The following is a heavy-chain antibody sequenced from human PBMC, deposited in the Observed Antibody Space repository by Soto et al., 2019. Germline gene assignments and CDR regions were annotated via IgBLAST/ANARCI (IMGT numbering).Heavy chain of an antibody. J-gene: IGHJ4*02. V-gene: IGHV4-38-2*01. D-gene: IGHD2-21*02. CDR3: ARQRTSVVTQAYFDV. CDR2: TYYGASS. CDR1: GYSISSGYY. Sequence: SETLSLTCAVSGYSISSGYYWGWIRQPPGKGLEWLGTTYYGASSYYNPSLRSRITILLDASTNQLSLKLSSVTAADTAVYFCARQRTSVVTQAYFDVWGPGSLVTVSS.